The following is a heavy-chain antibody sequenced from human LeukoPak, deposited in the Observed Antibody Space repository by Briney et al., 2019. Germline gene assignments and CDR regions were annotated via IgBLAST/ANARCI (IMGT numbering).Heavy chain of an antibody. CDR1: GFTLSDYP. CDR2: FDRGSLDT. D-gene: IGHD3-22*01. J-gene: IGHJ4*02. Sequence: PGGSLTLSCAASGFTLSDYPMTWVRQAPGKGLQWVSLFDRGSLDTYYADSVRGRFTVSRDNDKNTLYLQMNSLRAEDTAVYYCARRGYESSGPKYYFDHWGQGILVPVSS. CDR3: ARRGYESSGPKYYFDH. V-gene: IGHV3-23*01.